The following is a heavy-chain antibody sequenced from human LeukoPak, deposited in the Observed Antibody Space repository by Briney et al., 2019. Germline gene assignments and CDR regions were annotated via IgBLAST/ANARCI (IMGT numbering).Heavy chain of an antibody. Sequence: SETLSLTCAVYGGSFSGYYWSWIRQPPGKGLEWIGEINHSGSTNYNPSLKSRVTISVDTSKNQFSLKLNSVTAADTAVYYCARDKGQYGSGTRGFTWFDPWGQGTLVTVSS. CDR2: INHSGST. CDR1: GGSFSGYY. J-gene: IGHJ5*02. CDR3: ARDKGQYGSGTRGFTWFDP. D-gene: IGHD3-10*01. V-gene: IGHV4-34*01.